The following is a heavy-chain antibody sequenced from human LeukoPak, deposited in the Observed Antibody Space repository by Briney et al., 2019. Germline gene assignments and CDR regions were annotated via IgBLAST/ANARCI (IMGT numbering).Heavy chain of an antibody. CDR1: GGSFSGYY. V-gene: IGHV4-34*01. CDR2: INHSGST. CDR3: ARGQGAAAANYYYYYMDV. Sequence: PSETLSLTCAVYGGSFSGYYWSWIRQPPGKGLEWIGEINHSGSTNYNPSLKSRVTISVDTSKNQFSLKLSSVTAADTAVYYCARGQGAAAANYYYYYMDVWGKGTTATVSS. D-gene: IGHD6-13*01. J-gene: IGHJ6*03.